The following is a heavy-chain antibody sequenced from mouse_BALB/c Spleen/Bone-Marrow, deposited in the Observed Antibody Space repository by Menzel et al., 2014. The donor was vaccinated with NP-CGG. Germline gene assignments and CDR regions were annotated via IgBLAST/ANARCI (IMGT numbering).Heavy chain of an antibody. CDR2: ISSGSSTI. J-gene: IGHJ2*01. Sequence: EVQRVESGGGLVQPGGSRKLSCAASGFTFSSFGMHWVRQAPERGLEWVAYISSGSSTIFYADTVKSRFTISRDNPKNTLFLQMTSLRSEDTAMYYCARGGNWEDFDYWGQGTTLTVSS. D-gene: IGHD4-1*01. CDR3: ARGGNWEDFDY. V-gene: IGHV5-17*02. CDR1: GFTFSSFG.